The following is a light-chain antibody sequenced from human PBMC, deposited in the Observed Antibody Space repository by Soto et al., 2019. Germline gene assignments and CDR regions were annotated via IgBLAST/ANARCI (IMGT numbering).Light chain of an antibody. J-gene: IGKJ4*01. CDR2: DSS. CDR3: QQYGRIPLT. V-gene: IGKV3-20*01. Sequence: EIVLTQSPGTLSLSPGERASLSCRASQSVSRNYVAWHQFRPGQPPRLLIYDSSTRATGIPDRFSGSGSGADFTLTISRLEPGDFAVYFCQQYGRIPLTFGGGSRVEIK. CDR1: QSVSRNY.